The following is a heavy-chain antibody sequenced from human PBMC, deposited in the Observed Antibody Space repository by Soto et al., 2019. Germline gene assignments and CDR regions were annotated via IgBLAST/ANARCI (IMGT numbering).Heavy chain of an antibody. V-gene: IGHV1-69*01. D-gene: IGHD4-4*01. CDR1: GGTFSSYV. Sequence: QVQLVQSGAEVKKPGSSVKVSCKASGGTFSSYVISWVRQAPGQGLEWMGGIIPIFGTANYAQKFQGRVTITADESTRTAYMELSSLRSEDTAMYYCERVFPTVGWFDPWGQGTLVTVSS. J-gene: IGHJ5*02. CDR2: IIPIFGTA. CDR3: ERVFPTVGWFDP.